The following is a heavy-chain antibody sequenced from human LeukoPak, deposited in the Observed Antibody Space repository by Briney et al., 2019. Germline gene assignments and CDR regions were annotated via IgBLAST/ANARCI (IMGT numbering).Heavy chain of an antibody. J-gene: IGHJ5*02. CDR1: GGTFSSYA. Sequence: SVKVSCKASGGTFSSYAISWVRQAPGQGLEWMGGIIPIFGTANYAQKFQGRVTITADESTSTAYMELSSLRSEDTAVYYCARDPLPQFYNWFDTWGQGTLVTVSS. CDR2: IIPIFGTA. CDR3: ARDPLPQFYNWFDT. V-gene: IGHV1-69*13.